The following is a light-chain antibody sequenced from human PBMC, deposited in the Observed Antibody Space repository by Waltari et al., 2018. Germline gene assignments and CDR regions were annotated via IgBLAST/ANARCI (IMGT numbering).Light chain of an antibody. J-gene: IGKJ2*01. V-gene: IGKV3-20*01. CDR1: QSVDSTY. Sequence: EVVLTQSPGTLSLSPGERATLSCRASQSVDSTYLAWYQQKPGQAPTLLICKTSTRATGIPDRFSGSGSGTDFSLNINILEPGDSAVYYCQQFGGSPMYTFGLGTKLEIK. CDR2: KTS. CDR3: QQFGGSPMYT.